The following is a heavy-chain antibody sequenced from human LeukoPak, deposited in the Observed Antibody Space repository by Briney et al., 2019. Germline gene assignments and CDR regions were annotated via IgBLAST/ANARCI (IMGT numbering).Heavy chain of an antibody. CDR2: INAGNGNT. V-gene: IGHV1-3*01. D-gene: IGHD2-21*01. CDR1: VFTFTSYA. CDR3: ARDTIHDNAFDI. J-gene: IGHJ3*02. Sequence: PGGSLRLSCAASVFTFTSYAMHWVRQAPGQRLEWMGWINAGNGNTKYSQKFQGRVTITRDTSASTAYMELSSLRSEDTAVYYCARDTIHDNAFDIWGQGTMVTVSS.